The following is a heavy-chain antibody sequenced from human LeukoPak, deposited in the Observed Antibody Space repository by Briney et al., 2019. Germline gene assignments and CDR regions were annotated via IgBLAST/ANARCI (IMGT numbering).Heavy chain of an antibody. D-gene: IGHD3-3*01. J-gene: IGHJ4*02. CDR1: GYTFTSYG. V-gene: IGHV1-18*01. CDR3: ARGGVTIFGVVGQGEIDY. Sequence: ASVKVSCKASGYTFTSYGISWVRQAPGQGLEWMGWISAYNGNTNYAQKLQGRVTMTTDTSMSTAYMELRSLRSDDTAVYYCARGGVTIFGVVGQGEIDYWGQGTLVTVSS. CDR2: ISAYNGNT.